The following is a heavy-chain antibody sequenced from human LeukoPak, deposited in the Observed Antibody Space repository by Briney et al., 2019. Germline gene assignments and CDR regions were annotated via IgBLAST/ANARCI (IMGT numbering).Heavy chain of an antibody. CDR3: ARDIGGYNPHYYYYYGMDV. CDR2: LYSGGNT. CDR1: GFTVSSNY. J-gene: IGHJ6*02. Sequence: GGSLRLTGSASGFTVSSNYMSWVPQAPGKEREGGSVLYSGGNTYYADSVKGRFTISRDNSKNTLYLQMNSLRAEDTAVYDCARDIGGYNPHYYYYYGMDVWGQGTTVTVSS. V-gene: IGHV3-66*01. D-gene: IGHD5-24*01.